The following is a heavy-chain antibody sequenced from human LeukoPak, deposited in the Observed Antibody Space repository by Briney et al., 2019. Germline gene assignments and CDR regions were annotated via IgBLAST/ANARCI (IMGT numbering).Heavy chain of an antibody. D-gene: IGHD2-15*01. CDR2: IIPIFGTA. J-gene: IGHJ4*02. CDR3: ARQYCSGGSCYLNYFDY. Sequence: GASVKVSCKASGGTFSSYAISWVRQAPGQGLEWMGGIIPIFGTANYAQKFQGRVTITADESTSTAYMELSSLRSEDTAVYYCARQYCSGGSCYLNYFDYWGQGTLVTVSS. V-gene: IGHV1-69*13. CDR1: GGTFSSYA.